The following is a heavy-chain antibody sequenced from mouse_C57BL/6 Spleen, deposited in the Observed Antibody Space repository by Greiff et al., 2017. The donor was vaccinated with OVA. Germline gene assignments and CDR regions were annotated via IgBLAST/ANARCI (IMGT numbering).Heavy chain of an antibody. D-gene: IGHD1-1*01. CDR1: GYTFTSYW. V-gene: IGHV1-69*01. CDR3: ARWNYEDYFDY. CDR2: IDPSDSYT. Sequence: QVQLQQSGAELVMPGASVKLSCKASGYTFTSYWMHWVKQRPGQRLEWIGEIDPSDSYTNYNQKFKGKSTLTVDKSSSTAYMQLSSLTSEDSAVYYCARWNYEDYFDYWGQGTTLTVSS. J-gene: IGHJ2*01.